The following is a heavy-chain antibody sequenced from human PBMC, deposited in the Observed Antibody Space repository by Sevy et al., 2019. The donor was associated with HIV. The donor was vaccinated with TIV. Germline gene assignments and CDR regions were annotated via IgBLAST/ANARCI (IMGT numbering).Heavy chain of an antibody. V-gene: IGHV3-23*01. CDR3: AKEGYCSGGSCYGVDY. J-gene: IGHJ4*02. CDR1: GFTFSSYA. CDR2: ISGRGGST. D-gene: IGHD2-15*01. Sequence: GGSLRLSCAASGFTFSSYAMSWVRQAPGKGLEWVSAISGRGGSTYYADSVKGRFTISRDNSKNTLYLQMNSLRAEDTAVYYCAKEGYCSGGSCYGVDYWGQGTLVTVSS.